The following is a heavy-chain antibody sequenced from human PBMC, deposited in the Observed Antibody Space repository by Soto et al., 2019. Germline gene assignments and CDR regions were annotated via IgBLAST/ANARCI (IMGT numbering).Heavy chain of an antibody. Sequence: QLQLQDSGSGLVKPSHTMSLTGTVSAGSIPTGGYSWTWIRQSPGKVLEWIGYTYQSGSAYYNPSLKSRVTISVDRSKNQSSLNLSSVTAADTAVYYCARDYYGIDVLGQGNTVTVS. CDR3: ARDYYGIDV. CDR1: AGSIPTGGYS. J-gene: IGHJ6*02. V-gene: IGHV4-30-2*06. CDR2: TYQSGSA.